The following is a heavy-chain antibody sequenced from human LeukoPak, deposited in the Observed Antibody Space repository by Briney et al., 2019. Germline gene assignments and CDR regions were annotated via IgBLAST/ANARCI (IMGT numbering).Heavy chain of an antibody. J-gene: IGHJ4*02. V-gene: IGHV1-8*03. D-gene: IGHD5-18*01. CDR2: MNPNSGNT. Sequence: RASVKVSCKASGYTFTSYDINWVRQATGQGLEWMGWMNPNSGNTGYAQKFQGRVTITRNTSISTAYMELSSLRSEDTAVYYCARDSEDTTMGPGYWGQGTLVTVSS. CDR3: ARDSEDTTMGPGY. CDR1: GYTFTSYD.